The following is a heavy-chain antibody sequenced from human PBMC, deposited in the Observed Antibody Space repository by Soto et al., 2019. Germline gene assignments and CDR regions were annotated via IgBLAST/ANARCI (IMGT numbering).Heavy chain of an antibody. V-gene: IGHV3-9*01. D-gene: IGHD3-10*01. Sequence: DVQLVESGGGLVQPGRSLRLSCAASGFTFDDYAMHWVRQAPGKGLEWVSGISWNSGSIGYADSVKGRFTISRDNAKNSLYLQMNSLRAEDTALYYCAKDRDYYGSGSYYTVFDYWGQGTLVTVSS. CDR1: GFTFDDYA. CDR3: AKDRDYYGSGSYYTVFDY. J-gene: IGHJ4*02. CDR2: ISWNSGSI.